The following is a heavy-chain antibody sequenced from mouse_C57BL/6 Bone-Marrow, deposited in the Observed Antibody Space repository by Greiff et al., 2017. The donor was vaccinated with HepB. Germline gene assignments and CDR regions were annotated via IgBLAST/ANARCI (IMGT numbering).Heavy chain of an antibody. Sequence: EVQWVESGGGLVQPGGSLKLSCAASGFTFSDYYMYWVRQTPEKRLEWVAYISNGGGSTYYPDTVKGRFTISRDNAKNTLYLQMSRLKSEDTAMYYCAKYGSPYYAMDYWGQGTSVTVSS. CDR3: AKYGSPYYAMDY. V-gene: IGHV5-12*01. CDR1: GFTFSDYY. D-gene: IGHD1-1*01. CDR2: ISNGGGST. J-gene: IGHJ4*01.